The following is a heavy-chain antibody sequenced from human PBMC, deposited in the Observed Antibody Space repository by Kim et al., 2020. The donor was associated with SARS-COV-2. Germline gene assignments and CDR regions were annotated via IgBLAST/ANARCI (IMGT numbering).Heavy chain of an antibody. CDR1: GFTFGDYA. D-gene: IGHD2-2*01. V-gene: IGHV3-49*04. J-gene: IGHJ4*02. Sequence: GGSLRLSCTASGFTFGDYAMSWVRQAPGKGLEWVGFIRSKAYGGTTEYAASVKGRFTISRDDSKSIAYLQMNSLKTEDTAVYYCTRCRGLSSTSCYADYWGQGTLVTVSS. CDR3: TRCRGLSSTSCYADY. CDR2: IRSKAYGGTT.